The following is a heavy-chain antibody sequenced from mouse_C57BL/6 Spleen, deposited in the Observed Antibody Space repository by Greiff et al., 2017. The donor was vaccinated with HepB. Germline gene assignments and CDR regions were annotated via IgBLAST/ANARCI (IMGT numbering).Heavy chain of an antibody. CDR3: AKGNLRLDY. V-gene: IGHV1-69*01. Sequence: VQLQQPGAELVMPGASVKLSCKASGYTFTSYWMHWVKQRPGQGLEWIGEIDPSDSYTNYNQKFKGKSTVTVDKSSSTAYMQLSSLTSEDSAVYYCAKGNLRLDYWGQGTTLTVSS. J-gene: IGHJ2*01. CDR2: IDPSDSYT. CDR1: GYTFTSYW. D-gene: IGHD2-1*01.